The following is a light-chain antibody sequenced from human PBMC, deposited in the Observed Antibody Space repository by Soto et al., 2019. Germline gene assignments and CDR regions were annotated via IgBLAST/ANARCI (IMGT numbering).Light chain of an antibody. CDR3: QQSYSTPPT. Sequence: ESHRAESASSLSASVSGGVSIPCLASQSSNTYLAWYQQKAGLAPRLLTYAASSMPTGVPSRFSGSGSGTDFTLTISSLQPEDFATYYCQQSYSTPPTFGQGTKVDIK. CDR2: AAS. CDR1: QSSNTY. J-gene: IGKJ1*01. V-gene: IGKV1-39*01.